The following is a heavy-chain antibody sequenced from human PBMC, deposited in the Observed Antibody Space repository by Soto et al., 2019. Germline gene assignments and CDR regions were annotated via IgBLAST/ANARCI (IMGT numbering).Heavy chain of an antibody. J-gene: IGHJ6*03. CDR3: AKPALGDYYYYYMDV. Sequence: QVQLVESGGGVVQPGRSLRLSCAASGFTFSSYGMHWVRQAPGKGLEWVAVISYDGSNKYYADSVKGRFTISRDNSKNTLHLQMNSLRAEDTAVYYCAKPALGDYYYYYMDVWGKGTTVTVSS. CDR2: ISYDGSNK. CDR1: GFTFSSYG. D-gene: IGHD3-16*01. V-gene: IGHV3-30*18.